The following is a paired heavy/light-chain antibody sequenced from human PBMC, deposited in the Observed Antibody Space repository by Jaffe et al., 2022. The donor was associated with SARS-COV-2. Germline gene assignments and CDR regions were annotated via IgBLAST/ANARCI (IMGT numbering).Light chain of an antibody. CDR1: QSVRSN. V-gene: IGKV3D-15*01. CDR2: GAS. Sequence: EIVMTQSPATLSVSPGERATLSCKASQSVRSNLAWYQQKPGQAPRLLIYGASTRATGIPARFSGSGSGTEFTLTISSLQSEDFAVYYCQQYNNWPPYTFGQGTKLEI. J-gene: IGKJ2*01. CDR3: QQYNNWPPYT.
Heavy chain of an antibody. J-gene: IGHJ4*02. CDR1: GFTFSSYE. Sequence: EVQLVESGGALVQPGGSLRLSCGASGFTFSSYEMNWVRQAPGKGLEWVSYISSSGDKIYYADSVKGRFTISRDNAKNSLYLQMNSLRAEDTAVYYCARDTVYDFWSDNQKDYFDYWGQGTLVTVSS. CDR3: ARDTVYDFWSDNQKDYFDY. CDR2: ISSSGDKI. D-gene: IGHD3-3*01. V-gene: IGHV3-48*03.